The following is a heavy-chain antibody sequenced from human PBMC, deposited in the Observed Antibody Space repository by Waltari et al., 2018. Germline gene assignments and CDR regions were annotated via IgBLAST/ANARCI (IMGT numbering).Heavy chain of an antibody. CDR3: AKDGEWELQYYFDY. Sequence: EVQLVESGGGLVQPGRSLRLSCAASGFTFDDYAMHWVRQAPGIGLEWLSGISWNSGSIGYADSLKGRFTISRDNAKKSLYLQMNSLRAEDTALYYCAKDGEWELQYYFDYWGQGTLVTVSS. CDR2: ISWNSGSI. D-gene: IGHD1-26*01. CDR1: GFTFDDYA. J-gene: IGHJ4*02. V-gene: IGHV3-9*01.